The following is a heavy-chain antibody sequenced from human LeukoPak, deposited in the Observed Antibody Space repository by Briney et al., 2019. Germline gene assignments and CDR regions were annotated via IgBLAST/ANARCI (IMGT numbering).Heavy chain of an antibody. D-gene: IGHD3-22*01. J-gene: IGHJ4*02. Sequence: GGSLRLSCAASGLTFSNYWITWVRQAPGKGLEWVAVINEDATKEYYMDSVKARFTISRDNAKNSVSLQMNSLRAEDTAVYYCASAHDSSGYLQSDYWGQGTLVTVSS. V-gene: IGHV3-7*01. CDR2: INEDATKE. CDR3: ASAHDSSGYLQSDY. CDR1: GLTFSNYW.